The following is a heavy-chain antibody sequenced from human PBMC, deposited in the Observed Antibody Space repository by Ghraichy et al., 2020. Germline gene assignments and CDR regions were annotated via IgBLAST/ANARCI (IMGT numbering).Heavy chain of an antibody. CDR3: ARSRNDFWSGRGSTIWFDP. J-gene: IGHJ5*02. CDR2: INPDSGGS. V-gene: IGHV1-2*02. D-gene: IGHD3-3*01. Sequence: ASVKVSCKASTYTFTDYYIHWVRQAPGQGLEWMGWINPDSGGSYYAQKFQVRVSMTRDTSITTAYMELSSLRSDDTAVYYCARSRNDFWSGRGSTIWFDPWGQGTLVTVSS. CDR1: TYTFTDYY.